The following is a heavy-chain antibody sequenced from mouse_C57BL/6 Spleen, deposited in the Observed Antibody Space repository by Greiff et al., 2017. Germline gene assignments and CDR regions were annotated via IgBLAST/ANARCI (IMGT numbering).Heavy chain of an antibody. CDR2: ILPGSGST. D-gene: IGHD1-1*01. V-gene: IGHV1-9*01. J-gene: IGHJ4*01. CDR1: GYTFTGYW. CDR3: ARRAYYYGSSPPAMDY. Sequence: QVQLQQSGAELMKPGASVKLSCKATGYTFTGYWIEWVKQRPGHGLEWIGEILPGSGSTNYNEKFKGKATFTADTSSNTSYMQLSSLPTEDSAIYYCARRAYYYGSSPPAMDYWGQGTSVTVSS.